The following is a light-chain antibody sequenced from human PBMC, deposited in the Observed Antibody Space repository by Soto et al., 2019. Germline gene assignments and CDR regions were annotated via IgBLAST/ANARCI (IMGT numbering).Light chain of an antibody. CDR2: GAS. CDR3: QQYANSPPA. CDR1: QSVSSNY. J-gene: IGKJ1*01. Sequence: ELVLTQSPGTLSLSPGERATLSCRASQSVSSNYLAWYQQKPGQAPRLLIYGASTRATGIPDRFSGSGSGTDFTLTISRLEPEDFAVYYCQQYANSPPAFGQGTKV. V-gene: IGKV3-20*01.